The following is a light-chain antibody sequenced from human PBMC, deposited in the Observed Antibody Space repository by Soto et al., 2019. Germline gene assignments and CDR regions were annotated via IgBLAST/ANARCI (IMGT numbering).Light chain of an antibody. CDR1: SSNIGNNY. Sequence: QSVLTQPPSVSAAPGQKVTISCSGSSSNIGNNYVSWYQQLPGTAPKLLIYDNNKRPSGIPARFSGSKSGTSGTLGITGLQTGDEGDYYCGTWDSSLSAVVFGGGTKLTVL. V-gene: IGLV1-51*01. J-gene: IGLJ2*01. CDR2: DNN. CDR3: GTWDSSLSAVV.